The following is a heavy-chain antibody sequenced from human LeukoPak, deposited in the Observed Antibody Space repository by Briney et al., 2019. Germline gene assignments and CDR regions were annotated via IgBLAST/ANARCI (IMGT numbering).Heavy chain of an antibody. V-gene: IGHV1-69*04. CDR2: IIPMFDIT. J-gene: IGHJ5*02. D-gene: IGHD6-13*01. CDR1: VGTFSSYG. CDR3: ARDSSAAGTGGLFDP. Sequence: SVKVSCKASVGTFSSYGVSWVRQAPGQRLDWLGRIIPMFDITNYAQKFQGRVTVTADKATNTAYMELSSLISEDTAVYYCARDSSAAGTGGLFDPWGQGTQVTVSS.